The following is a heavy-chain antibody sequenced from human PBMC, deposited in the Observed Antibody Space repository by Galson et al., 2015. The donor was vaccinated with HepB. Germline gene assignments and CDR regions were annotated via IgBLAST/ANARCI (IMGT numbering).Heavy chain of an antibody. Sequence: SLRLSCAASGFTFSSYGMHWVRQAPGKGLEWVAVISYDGSNKYYADSVKGRFTISRDNSKNTLYLQMNSLRAEDTAVYYCAKGLRFLEWLSPIDYWGQGTLVTVSS. D-gene: IGHD3-3*01. CDR1: GFTFSSYG. CDR2: ISYDGSNK. V-gene: IGHV3-30*18. CDR3: AKGLRFLEWLSPIDY. J-gene: IGHJ4*02.